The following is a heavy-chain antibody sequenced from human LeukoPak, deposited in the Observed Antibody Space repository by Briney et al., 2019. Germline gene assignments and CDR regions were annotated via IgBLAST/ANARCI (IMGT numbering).Heavy chain of an antibody. J-gene: IGHJ4*02. Sequence: AASVKVSCKASGYTFTSYGISWVRQAPGQGLEWMGWISAYNGNTNYAQKLQGRVTMTRDTSISTAYMDLSRLRSDDTAVYYCARGIAARYWGQGTLVTVSS. V-gene: IGHV1-18*01. CDR1: GYTFTSYG. CDR2: ISAYNGNT. CDR3: ARGIAARY. D-gene: IGHD6-13*01.